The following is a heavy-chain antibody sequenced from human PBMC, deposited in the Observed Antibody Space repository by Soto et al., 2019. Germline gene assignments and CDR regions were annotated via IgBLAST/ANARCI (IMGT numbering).Heavy chain of an antibody. D-gene: IGHD2-15*01. J-gene: IGHJ4*02. CDR1: GGPFSSYA. CDR2: IIPIFGTA. Sequence: QVQLVQSGAEVKKPGSSVKVSCKASGGPFSSYAFSWVRQAPGQGLEWMGGIIPIFGTANYAQKFQGRVTITAHESTGTAYMERSSLRSDDKAVYYCARGVSGGNIAPRARASLDYLDYRGQGTPVTVSS. V-gene: IGHV1-69*01. CDR3: ARGVSGGNIAPRARASLDYLDY.